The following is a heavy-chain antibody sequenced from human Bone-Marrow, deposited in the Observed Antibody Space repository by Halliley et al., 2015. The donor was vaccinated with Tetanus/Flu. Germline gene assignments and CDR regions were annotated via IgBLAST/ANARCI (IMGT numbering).Heavy chain of an antibody. V-gene: IGHV3-23*01. Sequence: SLRLSCAASGFTLNKYAMNWVRQAPGKGLQWVSGIAGGGDTYYADSVKGRFTISRDNSKSTLYLQMSSLRAEDTATYFCAEEWEPHPGLYGMGVWGQGTTVIVSS. J-gene: IGHJ6*02. D-gene: IGHD1-1*01. CDR3: AEEWEPHPGLYGMGV. CDR1: GFTLNKYA. CDR2: IAGGGDT.